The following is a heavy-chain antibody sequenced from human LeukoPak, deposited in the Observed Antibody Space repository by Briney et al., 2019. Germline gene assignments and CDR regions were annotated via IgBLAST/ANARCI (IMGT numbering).Heavy chain of an antibody. CDR3: ARVGRSWSGYNYLDY. V-gene: IGHV3-53*05. CDR1: GFTVSSNY. CDR2: IYSDDDT. J-gene: IGHJ4*02. Sequence: PGGSLRLSCAASGFTVSSNYMSWVRQAPGKGLEWVSLIYSDDDTYYADSVKGRFTISRDNSKNTLYLQMNSLRTEDTAVYYCARVGRSWSGYNYLDYWGQGTLVTVSS. D-gene: IGHD3-3*01.